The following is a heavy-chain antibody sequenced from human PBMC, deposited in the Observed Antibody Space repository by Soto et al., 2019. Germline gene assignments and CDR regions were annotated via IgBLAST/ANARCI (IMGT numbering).Heavy chain of an antibody. CDR2: INPNSGGT. Sequence: ASVKVSCKASGYTFTGYYMHWVRQAPGQGLEWKGWINPNSGGTNYAQKFQGWVTMTRDTSISTAYMELSRLRSDDTAVYYCAIGGEEKQRGGGPTYYYYGMDVWGQGTTVTV. CDR3: AIGGEEKQRGGGPTYYYYGMDV. J-gene: IGHJ6*02. V-gene: IGHV1-2*04. CDR1: GYTFTGYY. D-gene: IGHD3-16*01.